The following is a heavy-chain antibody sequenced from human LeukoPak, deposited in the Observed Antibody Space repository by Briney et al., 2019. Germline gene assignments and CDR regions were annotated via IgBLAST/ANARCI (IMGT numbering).Heavy chain of an antibody. Sequence: PGGSLRLSCAASGYTFSSYWMSWVRQAPGKGLEWVSNIKQDGSEKYYVDSVKGRFTISRDNAKNSLYLQMNSLRAEDTAVYYCARAFYGDYYFDYWGQGTLVTVSS. CDR1: GYTFSSYW. CDR3: ARAFYGDYYFDY. J-gene: IGHJ4*02. V-gene: IGHV3-7*03. CDR2: IKQDGSEK. D-gene: IGHD4-17*01.